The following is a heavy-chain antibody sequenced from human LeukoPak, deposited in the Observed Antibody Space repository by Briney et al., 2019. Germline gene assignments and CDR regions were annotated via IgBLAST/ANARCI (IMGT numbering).Heavy chain of an antibody. J-gene: IGHJ4*02. CDR2: IYPGDSDT. CDR1: GYSFNTYW. Sequence: AGESLKISCKGSGYSFNTYWIGWVRQMPGKGLEWMGVIYPGDSDTKYSPSFQGQVAISADKSISTAYLQWSSLKASDTAMYYCARHKATQWRQDGLDYWGQGTLVTVSS. CDR3: ARHKATQWRQDGLDY. V-gene: IGHV5-51*01. D-gene: IGHD5-12*01.